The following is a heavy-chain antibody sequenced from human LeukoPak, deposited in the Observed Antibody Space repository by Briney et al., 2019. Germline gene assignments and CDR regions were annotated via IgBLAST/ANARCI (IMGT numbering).Heavy chain of an antibody. J-gene: IGHJ4*02. CDR3: TKATQWLAFDY. V-gene: IGHV4-59*11. CDR1: GGSISSHF. D-gene: IGHD6-19*01. Sequence: SGTLSLTCTVSGGSISSHFWSWIRQPPGKGLEWIGNIYNGGTTNYNPSLKSGVTTSLDTSKNQLSLQLTSVTAADTAVYYCTKATQWLAFDYWGRGTLVTVSS. CDR2: IYNGGTT.